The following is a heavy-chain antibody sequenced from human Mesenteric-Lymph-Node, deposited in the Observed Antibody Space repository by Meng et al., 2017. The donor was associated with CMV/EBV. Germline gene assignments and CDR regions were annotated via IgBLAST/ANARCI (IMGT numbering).Heavy chain of an antibody. Sequence: SETLSLTCTVSGGSISSSSYYWGWIRQPPGKGLEWIGSIYYSGSTYYNPSLKSRVTISVDTSKNQFSLKLSSVTAADTAVYYCARVKVVVVPAAILGSPGWFDPWGQGTLVTVSS. J-gene: IGHJ5*02. CDR3: ARVKVVVVPAAILGSPGWFDP. CDR2: IYYSGST. D-gene: IGHD2-2*01. CDR1: GGSISSSSYY. V-gene: IGHV4-39*07.